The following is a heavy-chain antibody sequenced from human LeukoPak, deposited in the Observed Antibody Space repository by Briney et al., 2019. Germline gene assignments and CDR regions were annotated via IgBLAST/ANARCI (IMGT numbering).Heavy chain of an antibody. CDR1: GGTFSSYA. Sequence: SVKVSCKASGGTFSSYAISWVRQAPGQGLEWMGGIIPIFGTANYAQKFQGRVTITADESTSTAYMELSSLRSEDTAVYYCARGYGSGSYYQPFDYWGQGTLVTVSS. V-gene: IGHV1-69*13. CDR2: IIPIFGTA. CDR3: ARGYGSGSYYQPFDY. J-gene: IGHJ4*02. D-gene: IGHD3-10*01.